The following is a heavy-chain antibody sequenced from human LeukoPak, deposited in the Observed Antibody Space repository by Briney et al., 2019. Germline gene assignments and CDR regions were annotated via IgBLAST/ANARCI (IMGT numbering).Heavy chain of an antibody. D-gene: IGHD4-17*01. CDR1: GFTFSSYA. Sequence: GGSLRLSCAASGFTFSSYAMHWVRQAPGKGLEWVAVISYDGSNKYCADSVKGRFTISRDNSKNTLYLQMNSLRAEDTAVYYCARDGSATVTTSFLYYYYYGMDVWGQGTTVTVSS. CDR3: ARDGSATVTTSFLYYYYYGMDV. V-gene: IGHV3-30-3*01. CDR2: ISYDGSNK. J-gene: IGHJ6*02.